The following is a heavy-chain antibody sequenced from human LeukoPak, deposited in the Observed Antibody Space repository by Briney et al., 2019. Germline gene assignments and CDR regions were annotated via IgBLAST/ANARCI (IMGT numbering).Heavy chain of an antibody. Sequence: GGSLRLSCAASGFTFSSYWMSWVRQAPGKGLEWVANIKQNGSDKYYVDSVKGRFTISRDNAKNSLYLQMDSLRAEDTAVYYCARILLRFLRSDAFDIWGQGTMVTVSS. CDR2: IKQNGSDK. CDR1: GFTFSSYW. V-gene: IGHV3-7*01. J-gene: IGHJ3*02. D-gene: IGHD3-3*01. CDR3: ARILLRFLRSDAFDI.